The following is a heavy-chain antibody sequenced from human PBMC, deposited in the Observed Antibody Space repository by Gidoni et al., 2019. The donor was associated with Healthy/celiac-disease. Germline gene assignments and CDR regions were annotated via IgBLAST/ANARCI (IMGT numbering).Heavy chain of an antibody. J-gene: IGHJ4*02. CDR1: GGSISSGSYY. D-gene: IGHD6-19*01. Sequence: QVQLQESGPGLVKPSQTLSLTCTVSGGSISSGSYYWSWIRQPAGKGLEWIGRIYTSGSTNYNPSLKSRVIISVDTSKNQFSLKLSSVTAADTAVYYCARGGWYDPFDYWGQGTLVTVSS. CDR2: IYTSGST. CDR3: ARGGWYDPFDY. V-gene: IGHV4-61*02.